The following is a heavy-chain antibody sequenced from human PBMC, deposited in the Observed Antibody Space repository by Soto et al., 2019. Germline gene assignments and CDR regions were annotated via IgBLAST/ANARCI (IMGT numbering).Heavy chain of an antibody. CDR3: ARDTTRGYSYGGHYYYYYGMDV. Sequence: PVGSLRLSCAASGFTFSSYGMHWVRQAPGKGLEWVAVIWYDGSNKYYADSVKGRFTISRDNSKNTLYLQMNSLRAEDTAVYYCARDTTRGYSYGGHYYYYYGMDVWGQGTTVTVSS. CDR1: GFTFSSYG. J-gene: IGHJ6*02. D-gene: IGHD5-18*01. CDR2: IWYDGSNK. V-gene: IGHV3-33*01.